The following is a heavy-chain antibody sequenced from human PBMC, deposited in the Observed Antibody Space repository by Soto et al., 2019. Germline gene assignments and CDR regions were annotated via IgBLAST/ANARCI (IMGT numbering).Heavy chain of an antibody. CDR3: ARALKGRGYSYGYFDY. D-gene: IGHD5-18*01. CDR1: GYTFTSYG. J-gene: IGHJ4*02. CDR2: ISAYNGNT. V-gene: IGHV1-18*01. Sequence: ASVKVSCKASGYTFTSYGISWVRQAPGQGLEWMGWISAYNGNTNYAQKLQGRVTMTTDTSTSTAYMELRSLRSDDTAVYYCARALKGRGYSYGYFDYWGQGTLVTVSS.